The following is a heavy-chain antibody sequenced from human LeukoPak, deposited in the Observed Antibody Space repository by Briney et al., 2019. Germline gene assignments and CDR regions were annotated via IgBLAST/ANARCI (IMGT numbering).Heavy chain of an antibody. Sequence: PGGSLRLSCAASGFTFSNYAMSWVRQAPGKGLEWVAVVSYEGTIKYYSDSAKGRFTISRDNSNSLISLQMNNLTTEDTAVYYCAREKFDSWGQGTLVTVSP. CDR3: AREKFDS. CDR1: GFTFSNYA. V-gene: IGHV3-30*03. CDR2: VSYEGTIK. J-gene: IGHJ5*01.